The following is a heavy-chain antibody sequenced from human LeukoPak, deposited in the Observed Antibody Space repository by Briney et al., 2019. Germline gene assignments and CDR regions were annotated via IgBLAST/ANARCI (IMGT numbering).Heavy chain of an antibody. D-gene: IGHD5-12*01. CDR1: GGSFSGYY. CDR2: INHSGST. V-gene: IGHV4-34*01. J-gene: IGHJ4*02. CDR3: ARERYSGYDHQYYFDY. Sequence: SETLSLTCAVYGGSFSGYYWSWIRQPPGKGLEWIGEINHSGSTNYNPSLKSRVTISVDTSKNQFSLKLSSVTAADTAVYYCARERYSGYDHQYYFDYWGKGTLVTVSS.